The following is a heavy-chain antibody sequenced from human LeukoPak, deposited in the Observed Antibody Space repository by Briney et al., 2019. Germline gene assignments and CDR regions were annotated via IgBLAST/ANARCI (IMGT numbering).Heavy chain of an antibody. V-gene: IGHV3-30*18. J-gene: IGHJ4*02. CDR1: GFTFSSYG. D-gene: IGHD5-12*01. CDR3: AKGGYSGYDSNY. Sequence: GGSLRLSCAASGFTFSSYGMHWVRQAPGKGLEWVAVISYDGSNKYYADSVKGRFTISRDNSKNTLYLRMNSLRAEDTAVYYCAKGGYSGYDSNYWGQGTLVTVSS. CDR2: ISYDGSNK.